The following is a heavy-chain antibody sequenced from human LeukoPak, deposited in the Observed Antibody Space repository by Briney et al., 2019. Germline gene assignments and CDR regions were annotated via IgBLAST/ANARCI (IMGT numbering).Heavy chain of an antibody. CDR3: ARGRDGGRYFDY. CDR2: IYIGGTT. CDR1: GFTVSSNY. J-gene: IGHJ4*02. Sequence: GGSLRLSCAASGFTVSSNYMCWVRQAPGKGLEWVSIIYIGGTTHYADSVKGRFTIPRDNSKNTLYLQLAGLRAEDTAVYYCARGRDGGRYFDYWGQGTLVTVSS. V-gene: IGHV3-53*01. D-gene: IGHD1-26*01.